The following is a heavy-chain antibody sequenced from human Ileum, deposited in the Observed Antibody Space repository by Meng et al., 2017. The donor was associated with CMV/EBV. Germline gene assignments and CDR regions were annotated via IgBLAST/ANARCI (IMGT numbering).Heavy chain of an antibody. CDR3: VRQVVAASFDY. CDR2: IYYSGSP. V-gene: IGHV4-30-4*08. D-gene: IGHD2-15*01. Sequence: QRQESGPGLVKPSQTLSLTGTVSGGSITSGNYYWSWIRQPPGRGLEWIGYIYYSGSPYYKPSLKSRVTISLDTSKNQFSLNLRSVTATDSAVYYCVRQVVAASFDYWGQGALVTVSS. CDR1: GGSITSGNYY. J-gene: IGHJ4*02.